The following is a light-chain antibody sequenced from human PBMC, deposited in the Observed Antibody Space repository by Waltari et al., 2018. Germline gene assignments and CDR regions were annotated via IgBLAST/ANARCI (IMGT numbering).Light chain of an antibody. CDR2: RVS. CDR3: MHDTHWI. CDR1: HTLVYSDGNTY. V-gene: IGKV2D-30*01. J-gene: IGKJ5*01. Sequence: VVRPQSPLSLPVPLGPPPSISFRSSHTLVYSDGNTYLNWFQERPGQSPRRLIYRVSNWDSGVPDRFSGSGSGTDFTLKISRVEAEDVGVYYCMHDTHWIFGQGTRLEMK.